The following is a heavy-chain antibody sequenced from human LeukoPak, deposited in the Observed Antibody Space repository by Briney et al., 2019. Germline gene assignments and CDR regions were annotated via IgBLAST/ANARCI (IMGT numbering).Heavy chain of an antibody. V-gene: IGHV3-74*01. Sequence: PGGSLRLSCAASGFTFSDYYMSWIRQAPGKGLEWVSRIKPDGSFTAHADSVKGRFTISRDNARNTVFLQMNSLRAEDTAVYYCVNYNWHSLYDSWGQGTLVTVSS. CDR1: GFTFSDYY. CDR3: VNYNWHSLYDS. J-gene: IGHJ5*01. CDR2: IKPDGSFT. D-gene: IGHD1-7*01.